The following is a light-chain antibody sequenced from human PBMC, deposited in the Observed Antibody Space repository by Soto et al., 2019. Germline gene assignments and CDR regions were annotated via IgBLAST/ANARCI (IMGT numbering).Light chain of an antibody. CDR2: GAS. J-gene: IGKJ3*01. Sequence: EIVLTQSPGTLSLSPGERATLSCRASQSVSSSYLAWYQQKPGQAPRLLIYGASSRATGIPYRFSGSGSGTDFTLTISRLEPEDFAVYSCQQYGSSLLFTFGPGTKVDIK. CDR1: QSVSSSY. V-gene: IGKV3-20*01. CDR3: QQYGSSLLFT.